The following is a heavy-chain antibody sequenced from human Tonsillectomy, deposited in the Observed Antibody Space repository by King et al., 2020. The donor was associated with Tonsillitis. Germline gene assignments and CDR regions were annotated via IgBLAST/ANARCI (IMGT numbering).Heavy chain of an antibody. CDR1: GYNFTDYW. J-gene: IGHJ4*02. CDR3: ARRGAAADLDY. CDR2: IYPGDSDT. D-gene: IGHD6-13*01. V-gene: IGHV5-51*01. Sequence: VQLVESGAEVRKPGESRKISCKGSGYNFTDYWIAWVRQMPGKGLDWMGIIYPGDSDTRYSPSFQGHVTISADKSISTAYLQWSSLKASDTAMYYCARRGAAADLDYWGQGTLVTVSS.